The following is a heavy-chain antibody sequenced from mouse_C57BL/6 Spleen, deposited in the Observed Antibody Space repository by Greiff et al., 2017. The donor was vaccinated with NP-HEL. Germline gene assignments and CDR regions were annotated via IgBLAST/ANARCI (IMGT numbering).Heavy chain of an antibody. CDR3: ARNGDGNYAMDY. CDR1: GYTFTSYW. D-gene: IGHD2-1*01. CDR2: IHPNSGST. J-gene: IGHJ4*01. Sequence: QVHVKQSGAELVKPGASVKLSCKASGYTFTSYWMHWVKQRPGQGLEWIGMIHPNSGSTNYNEKFKSKATLTVDKSSSTAYMQLSSLTSEDSAVYYCARNGDGNYAMDYWGQGTSVTVSS. V-gene: IGHV1-64*01.